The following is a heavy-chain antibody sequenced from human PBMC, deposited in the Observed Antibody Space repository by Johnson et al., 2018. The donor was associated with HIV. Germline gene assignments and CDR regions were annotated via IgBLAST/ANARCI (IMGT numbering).Heavy chain of an antibody. D-gene: IGHD6-19*01. CDR2: IYSGGST. CDR1: GFTVSSNY. V-gene: IGHV3-66*04. Sequence: VQLVESGGGVVQPGRSLRLSCAASGFTVSSNYMSWVRQAPGKGLEWVSVIYSGGSTYYADPVYGRFTISRDNSKNTLYLQMNSLRAEDTAVYYCAKRGSGWPSDAFDIWGQGTMVTVSS. CDR3: AKRGSGWPSDAFDI. J-gene: IGHJ3*02.